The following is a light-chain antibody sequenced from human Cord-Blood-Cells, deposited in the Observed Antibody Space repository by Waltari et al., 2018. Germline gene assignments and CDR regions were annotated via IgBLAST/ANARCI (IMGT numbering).Light chain of an antibody. CDR1: SSDVGSYNL. Sequence: QPASVSGSPGQSITISCTGTSSDVGSYNLVSWYQQHPGKAPKLMIYEGSKRPSGVSNRFSGSKSGNTASLTISGLQAEDEADYYCCSYAGSSSVVFGGGTKLTVL. CDR2: EGS. CDR3: CSYAGSSSVV. V-gene: IGLV2-23*01. J-gene: IGLJ2*01.